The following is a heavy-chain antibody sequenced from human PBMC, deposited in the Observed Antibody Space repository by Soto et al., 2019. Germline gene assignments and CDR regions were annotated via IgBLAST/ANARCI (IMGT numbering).Heavy chain of an antibody. V-gene: IGHV1-8*01. Sequence: ASVKVSCKASGYTFTSYDINWVRQATGQGLEWMGWMNPNSGNTGYAQKFQGRVTMTRNTSTSTAYMELSSLRSEDTAVYYCARLQDIVVVPAAMPSYYGMDVWGQGTTVTVSS. CDR3: ARLQDIVVVPAAMPSYYGMDV. J-gene: IGHJ6*02. CDR1: GYTFTSYD. D-gene: IGHD2-2*01. CDR2: MNPNSGNT.